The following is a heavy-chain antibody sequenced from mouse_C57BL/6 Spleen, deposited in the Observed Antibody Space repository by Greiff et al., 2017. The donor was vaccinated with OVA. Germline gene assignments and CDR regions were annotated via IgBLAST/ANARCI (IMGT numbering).Heavy chain of an antibody. Sequence: VMLVESGPGLVQPSQSLSITCTVSGFSLTSYGVHWVRQSPGKGLEWLGVIWSGGSTDYNAAFISRLSISKDNSKSQVFFKMNSLQADDTAIYYCARNFDYDGYYYAMDYWGQGTSVTVSS. CDR3: ARNFDYDGYYYAMDY. CDR1: GFSLTSYG. V-gene: IGHV2-2*01. CDR2: IWSGGST. J-gene: IGHJ4*01. D-gene: IGHD2-3*01.